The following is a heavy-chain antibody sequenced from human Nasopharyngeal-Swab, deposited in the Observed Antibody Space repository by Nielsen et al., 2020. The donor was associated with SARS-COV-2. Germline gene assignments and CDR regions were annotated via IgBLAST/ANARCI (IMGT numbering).Heavy chain of an antibody. J-gene: IGHJ6*02. V-gene: IGHV1-18*01. CDR2: ISAYNGNT. CDR3: ARDRDSSSWYYYYYGMDV. Sequence: ASVKVSCKASGYTLTSYGISWVRQAPGQGLEWTGWISAYNGNTNYAQKLQGRVTMTTDTSTSTAYMALRSLRSDDTAVYYCARDRDSSSWYYYYYGMDVWGQGTTVTVSS. D-gene: IGHD6-13*01. CDR1: GYTLTSYG.